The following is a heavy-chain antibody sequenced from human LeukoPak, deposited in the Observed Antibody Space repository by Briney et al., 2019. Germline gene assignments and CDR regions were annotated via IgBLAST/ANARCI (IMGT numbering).Heavy chain of an antibody. CDR3: ARSSYSSSSSV. CDR1: GFTFSGFW. D-gene: IGHD6-6*01. J-gene: IGHJ3*01. Sequence: GGSLRLSCAVSGFTFSGFWMSWSRQAPGKGLEWVASINSDESEGYYADVVKGRFTISRDNAKNSLYLQINSLRAEDTAVYYCARSSYSSSSSVWGQGTMVTVSS. V-gene: IGHV3-7*03. CDR2: INSDESEG.